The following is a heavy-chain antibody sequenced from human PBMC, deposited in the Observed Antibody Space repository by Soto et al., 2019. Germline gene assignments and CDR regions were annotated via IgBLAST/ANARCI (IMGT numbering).Heavy chain of an antibody. CDR1: GGTFSSYA. CDR2: IIPIFGTA. D-gene: IGHD3-22*01. Sequence: QVQLVQSGAEVKKPGSSVKVSCKASGGTFSSYAISWVRQAPGQGLEWMGGIIPIFGTANYAQKFQGRVTXTSXXSXCTAYMELSSLRSEDTAVYYCARDDSSGLAAEYFQHWGQGTLVTVSS. V-gene: IGHV1-69*05. CDR3: ARDDSSGLAAEYFQH. J-gene: IGHJ1*01.